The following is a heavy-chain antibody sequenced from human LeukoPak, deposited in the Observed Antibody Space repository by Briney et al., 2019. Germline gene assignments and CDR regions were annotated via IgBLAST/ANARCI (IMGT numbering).Heavy chain of an antibody. D-gene: IGHD3-22*01. Sequence: GRSLRPSCAASGFTFDDYAMHWVRQAPGKGLEGVSGISWNSGSIGYADSVKGRFTSSRDNAKNSLYLQMNSLRAEDTALYYCAKGDNYYDSSGYPDYWGQGTLVTVSS. CDR2: ISWNSGSI. J-gene: IGHJ4*02. V-gene: IGHV3-9*01. CDR1: GFTFDDYA. CDR3: AKGDNYYDSSGYPDY.